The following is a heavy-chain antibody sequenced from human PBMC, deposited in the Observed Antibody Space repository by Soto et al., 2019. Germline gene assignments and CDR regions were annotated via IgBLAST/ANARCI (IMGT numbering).Heavy chain of an antibody. CDR3: AREKTSYGMDV. V-gene: IGHV1-46*01. Sequence: ASVKVSCKASGYTFTNYYIHWVRQAPGQGLEWMGIIKPSGGSTTYAQKFQGRVTMTRNTSISTAYMELSSLRSEDTAVYYCAREKTSYGMDVWGQGTTVTV. CDR2: IKPSGGST. J-gene: IGHJ6*02. CDR1: GYTFTNYY.